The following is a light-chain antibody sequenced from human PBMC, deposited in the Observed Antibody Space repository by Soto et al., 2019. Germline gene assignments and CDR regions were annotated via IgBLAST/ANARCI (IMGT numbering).Light chain of an antibody. Sequence: DIQMTQSPSSVSASVGDRVTITCRASQGISSWLVWYQQKPGKAPKLLIYAASSLQSGVPSRFSGSGSGTDFTLTISSLQPEDFATYYCQQANSFPHTIGHGTRLEIK. CDR3: QQANSFPHT. J-gene: IGKJ5*01. CDR1: QGISSW. CDR2: AAS. V-gene: IGKV1-12*01.